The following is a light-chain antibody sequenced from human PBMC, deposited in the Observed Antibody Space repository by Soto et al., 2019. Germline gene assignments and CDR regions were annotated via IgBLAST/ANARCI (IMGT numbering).Light chain of an antibody. V-gene: IGKV1-5*03. CDR3: QRYNNWPLA. J-gene: IGKJ4*01. CDR2: KAS. Sequence: DIQMTQSPSTLSASVGDRVTITCRASQSVNSWVAWYQQKPGRAPKVLIHKASSLESGVPSRFSGSGSGTEFTLTINSLQSEDFAVYYCQRYNNWPLAFGGGTKVEIK. CDR1: QSVNSW.